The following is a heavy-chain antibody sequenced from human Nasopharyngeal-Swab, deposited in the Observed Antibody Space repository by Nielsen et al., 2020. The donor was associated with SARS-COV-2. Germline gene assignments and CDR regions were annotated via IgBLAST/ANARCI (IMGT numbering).Heavy chain of an antibody. Sequence: ASVKVSCKASGDTFTSYGFGWVRQAPGQGLEWMGWISANNGDTDYAQKFRDRITMTTDTSTNTVHMELRGLKSDDTAVDYCARCITNTWSKGWFDFWGHGTLVTVSS. CDR2: ISANNGDT. CDR3: ARCITNTWSKGWFDF. J-gene: IGHJ5*01. CDR1: GDTFTSYG. V-gene: IGHV1-18*01. D-gene: IGHD2-8*01.